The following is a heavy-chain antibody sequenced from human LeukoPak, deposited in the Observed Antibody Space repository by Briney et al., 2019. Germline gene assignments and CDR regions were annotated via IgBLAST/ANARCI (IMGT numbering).Heavy chain of an antibody. D-gene: IGHD6-19*01. Sequence: PGGSLRLSCAASGFTFSSYAMSWVRQAPGKGLEWVSAISGSGGSTYYADSVKGRFTISRDNSKNTLYLQMNSLRAEDTAVYYCAKKRSRARSSGWAIDYWGQGTLVTVSS. CDR3: AKKRSRARSSGWAIDY. CDR1: GFTFSSYA. V-gene: IGHV3-23*01. J-gene: IGHJ4*02. CDR2: ISGSGGST.